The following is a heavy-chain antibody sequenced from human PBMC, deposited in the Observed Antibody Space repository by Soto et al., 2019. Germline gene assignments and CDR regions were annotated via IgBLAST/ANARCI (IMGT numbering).Heavy chain of an antibody. CDR2: IDWDDDK. Sequence: GSGPTLVNPTQTLTLTCTFSGFSLSTSGMCVSWIRQPPGKALEWLALIDWDDDKYYSTSLKTRLTISKDTSKNQVVLTMTNMDPVDTATYYCARMGRGIAARPTHYYGMDVWGQGTTVTVSS. V-gene: IGHV2-70*01. CDR1: GFSLSTSGMC. CDR3: ARMGRGIAARPTHYYGMDV. D-gene: IGHD6-6*01. J-gene: IGHJ6*02.